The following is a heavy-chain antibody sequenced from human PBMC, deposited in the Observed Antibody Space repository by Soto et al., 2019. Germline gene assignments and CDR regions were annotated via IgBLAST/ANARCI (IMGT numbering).Heavy chain of an antibody. Sequence: QVQLVQSGPEVKKPGASVKVSCKTSGYTFTSYGITWVRQVPGQGLEWMGWISTNKGDTNYAQKFQGRVTMTPDTSTSTGYMELRSLRSDDTAIYYCATRSPAFDFWGQGTLVTVS. J-gene: IGHJ4*02. V-gene: IGHV1-18*04. CDR1: GYTFTSYG. CDR3: ATRSPAFDF. CDR2: ISTNKGDT.